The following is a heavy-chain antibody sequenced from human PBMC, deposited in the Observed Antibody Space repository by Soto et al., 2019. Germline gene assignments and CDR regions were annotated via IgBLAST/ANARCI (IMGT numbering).Heavy chain of an antibody. J-gene: IGHJ4*02. V-gene: IGHV4-59*01. D-gene: IGHD6-13*01. CDR1: GGSISSYY. CDR2: IYYSGST. Sequence: PSETLSLTCTVSGGSISSYYWSWIRQPPGKGLEWIGYIYYSGSTNYNPSLKSRVTISVDTSKNQFSLKLSSVTAAGTAVYYCARDWAAAGPFDYWGQGTLVTVSS. CDR3: ARDWAAAGPFDY.